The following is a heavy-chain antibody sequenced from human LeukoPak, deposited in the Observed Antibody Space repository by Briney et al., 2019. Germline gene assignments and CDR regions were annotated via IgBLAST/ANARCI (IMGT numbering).Heavy chain of an antibody. D-gene: IGHD4-17*01. CDR3: ARDYGAGMDV. V-gene: IGHV3-23*01. Sequence: GASLRLSCAASGFTFSNYGMSWVRQAPGKGPEWVSRISGSGGETNYADSVKGRFTISRDNAKNSLYLQMSSLRAEDTAVYYCARDYGAGMDVWGQGTTVTVSS. CDR1: GFTFSNYG. CDR2: ISGSGGET. J-gene: IGHJ6*02.